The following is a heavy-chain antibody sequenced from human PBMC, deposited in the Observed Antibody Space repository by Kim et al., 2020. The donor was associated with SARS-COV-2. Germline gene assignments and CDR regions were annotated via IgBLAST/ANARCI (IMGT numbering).Heavy chain of an antibody. J-gene: IGHJ4*02. CDR1: GGSFSGYY. D-gene: IGHD6-13*01. V-gene: IGHV4-34*01. CDR3: ARGRVWGGAAAPGF. CDR2: INHSGST. Sequence: SETLSLTCAVYGGSFSGYYWSWIRQPPGKGLEWIGEINHSGSTNYNPSLKSRVTISVDTSKNQFSLKLSSVTAADTAVYYCARGRVWGGAAAPGFWGQGTLVTVSS.